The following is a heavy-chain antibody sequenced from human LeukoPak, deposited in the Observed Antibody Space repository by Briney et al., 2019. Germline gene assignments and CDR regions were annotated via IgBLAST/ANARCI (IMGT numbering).Heavy chain of an antibody. Sequence: PSETLSLTCTVSGGSMSTYYWSWIRQPPGKGLEWIGYIYDNGYTHYNPSLKSRVSISLDTSKSQFSLNLSSVTAADTAVYYCARRKDAFDIWGQGTMVTVSS. V-gene: IGHV4-59*08. CDR3: ARRKDAFDI. J-gene: IGHJ3*02. CDR1: GGSMSTYY. CDR2: IYDNGYT.